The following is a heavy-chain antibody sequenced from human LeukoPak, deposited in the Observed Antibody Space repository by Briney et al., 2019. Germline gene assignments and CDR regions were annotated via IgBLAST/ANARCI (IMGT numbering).Heavy chain of an antibody. Sequence: GSLRLSYTASGFTFRNYWMSWVRQAPGKGLECVAYIKEDGSDKNYVDSVKGRFTISRDNAKSSLYLQMNSLRVEDTAVYYCVRGTRSNSFWGQGTQVTVSS. J-gene: IGHJ4*02. V-gene: IGHV3-7*01. CDR1: GFTFRNYW. CDR2: IKEDGSDK. D-gene: IGHD6-6*01. CDR3: VRGTRSNSF.